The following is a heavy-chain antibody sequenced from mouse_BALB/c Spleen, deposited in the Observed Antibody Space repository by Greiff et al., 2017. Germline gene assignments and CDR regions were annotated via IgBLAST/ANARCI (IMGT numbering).Heavy chain of an antibody. Sequence: VQLQQSGPELVKPGASVKLSCKASGYTFTSYYMYWVKQRPGQGLEWIGEINPSNGGTNFNEKFKSKATLTVDKSSSTAYMQLSSLTSEDSAVYYCTRSGSSPLFDYWGQGTTLTVSS. CDR3: TRSGSSPLFDY. CDR2: INPSNGGT. D-gene: IGHD1-1*01. CDR1: GYTFTSYY. J-gene: IGHJ2*01. V-gene: IGHV1S81*02.